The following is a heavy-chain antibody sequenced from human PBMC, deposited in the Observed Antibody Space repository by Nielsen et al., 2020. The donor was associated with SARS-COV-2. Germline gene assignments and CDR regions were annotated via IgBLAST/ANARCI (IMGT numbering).Heavy chain of an antibody. D-gene: IGHD3-22*01. Sequence: ASVKVSCKASGYTFTKYGISRVRQAPGQGLEWMGWISGNSDSAKYVKKFLGRVIMTTDTSTSTAYLEVRSLRSDDPAVYYCASSAPPSGFNWFDPWGQGTLVTVSS. V-gene: IGHV1-18*04. CDR3: ASSAPPSGFNWFDP. J-gene: IGHJ5*02. CDR1: GYTFTKYG. CDR2: ISGNSDSA.